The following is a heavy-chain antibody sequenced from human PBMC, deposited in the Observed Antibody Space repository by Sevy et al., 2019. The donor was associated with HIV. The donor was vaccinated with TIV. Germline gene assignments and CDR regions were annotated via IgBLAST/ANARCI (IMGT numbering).Heavy chain of an antibody. Sequence: ASVKVSCKASGYSFTNYAIHWVRQAPGQGLEWMGWIKTDNGNTKYSQRFQGRVTITRDTSATTAYMEMGSLRYDDTALYFWARGKGGIFGVVVGQFDSWGQGTLVTVSS. D-gene: IGHD3-3*01. CDR2: IKTDNGNT. V-gene: IGHV1-3*04. CDR3: ARGKGGIFGVVVGQFDS. J-gene: IGHJ4*02. CDR1: GYSFTNYA.